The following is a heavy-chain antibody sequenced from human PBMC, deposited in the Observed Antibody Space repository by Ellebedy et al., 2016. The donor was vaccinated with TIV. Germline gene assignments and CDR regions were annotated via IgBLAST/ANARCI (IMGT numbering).Heavy chain of an antibody. D-gene: IGHD3-3*01. CDR2: INSDGSST. V-gene: IGHV3-74*01. CDR3: AREDFYDFCYDY. Sequence: GESLKISCSASGFTFSSYAMHWVRPAPGKGLVWVSRINSDGSSTSYADSVKGRFTISRDNAKNTLYLQMNSLRPEDTAVYYCAREDFYDFCYDYWGQGTLVTVSS. CDR1: GFTFSSYA. J-gene: IGHJ4*02.